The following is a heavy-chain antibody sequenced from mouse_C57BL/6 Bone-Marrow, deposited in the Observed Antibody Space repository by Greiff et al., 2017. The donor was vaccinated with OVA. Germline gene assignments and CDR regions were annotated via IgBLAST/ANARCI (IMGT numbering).Heavy chain of an antibody. V-gene: IGHV1-19*01. CDR1: GYTFTDYY. D-gene: IGHD1-1*01. J-gene: IGHJ2*01. CDR2: INPYNGGT. Sequence: VQLQQSGPVLVKPGASVKMSCKASGYTFTDYYMNWVKQSHGKSLEWIGVINPYNGGTTYTQKFKGKATLTVDKSSSTAYMELNSLTSEGSAVYYCASYSCGGYWGQGTTLTVSS. CDR3: ASYSCGGY.